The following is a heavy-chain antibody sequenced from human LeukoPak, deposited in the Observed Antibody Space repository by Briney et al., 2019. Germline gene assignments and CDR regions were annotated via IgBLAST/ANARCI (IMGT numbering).Heavy chain of an antibody. Sequence: GGSLRLSCAASGFTFSSYSMNWVRQAPGKGLEWDSSISSSSSYIYYADSVKGRFTISRDNAKNSLYLQMNSLRAEDTAVYYCARDQGDYWFDPWGQGTLVTVSS. D-gene: IGHD2-21*02. J-gene: IGHJ5*02. CDR2: ISSSSSYI. CDR3: ARDQGDYWFDP. V-gene: IGHV3-21*01. CDR1: GFTFSSYS.